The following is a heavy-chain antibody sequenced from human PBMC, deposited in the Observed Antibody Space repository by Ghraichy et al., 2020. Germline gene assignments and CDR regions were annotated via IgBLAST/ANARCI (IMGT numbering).Heavy chain of an antibody. D-gene: IGHD1-26*01. CDR2: IYHSGST. J-gene: IGHJ4*02. Sequence: SETLSLTCAVSGGSISSSNWWSWVRQPPGKGLEWIGEIYHSGSTNYNPSLKSRVTISVDKSKNQFSLKLSSVTAADTAVYYCASVSGSREIIDYWGQGTLVTVSS. V-gene: IGHV4-4*02. CDR1: GGSISSSNW. CDR3: ASVSGSREIIDY.